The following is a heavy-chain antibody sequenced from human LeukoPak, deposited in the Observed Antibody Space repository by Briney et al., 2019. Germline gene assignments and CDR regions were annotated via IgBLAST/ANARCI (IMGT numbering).Heavy chain of an antibody. J-gene: IGHJ3*02. D-gene: IGHD3-22*01. Sequence: PSETLSLTCTVSGGSICSYYWSWIRQPAGKGLEWIGRIYTSGSTNYNPSLKSRVTMSVDTSKNQFSLKLSSVTAADTAVYYCATGSGYYYVRGFDIWGQGTMVTVSS. CDR1: GGSICSYY. V-gene: IGHV4-4*07. CDR2: IYTSGST. CDR3: ATGSGYYYVRGFDI.